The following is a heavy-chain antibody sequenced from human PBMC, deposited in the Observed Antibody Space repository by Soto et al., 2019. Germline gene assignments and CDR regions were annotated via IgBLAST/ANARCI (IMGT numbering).Heavy chain of an antibody. J-gene: IGHJ4*02. D-gene: IGHD3-3*01. CDR1: GGSFSGYY. V-gene: IGHV4-34*01. CDR2: INHSGST. CDR3: ARGRLRFLEWSYPYYFDY. Sequence: SETLSLTCAVYGGSFSGYYWSWIRQPPGKGLEWIGEINHSGSTNYNPSLKSRVTISVDTSKNQFSLKLSSVTAADTAVYYCARGRLRFLEWSYPYYFDYWGQGTLVTVSS.